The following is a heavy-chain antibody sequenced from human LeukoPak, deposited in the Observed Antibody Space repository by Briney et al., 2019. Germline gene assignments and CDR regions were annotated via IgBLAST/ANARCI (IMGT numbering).Heavy chain of an antibody. CDR1: GGSISSSSYY. CDR3: ARDYGPERIAAAGIRWFDP. CDR2: IYYSGST. Sequence: SETLSLTCTVSGGSISSSSYYWGWIRQPPGKGLEWIGSIYYSGSTYYNPSLKSRVTISVDTSKNQFSLKLSSVTAADTAVYYCARDYGPERIAAAGIRWFDPWGQGTLVTVSS. J-gene: IGHJ5*02. V-gene: IGHV4-39*07. D-gene: IGHD6-13*01.